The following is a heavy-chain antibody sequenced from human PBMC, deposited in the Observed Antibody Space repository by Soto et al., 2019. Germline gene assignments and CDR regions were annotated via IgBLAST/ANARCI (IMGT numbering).Heavy chain of an antibody. J-gene: IGHJ6*04. CDR3: ARDDVLCDGGRCYGVPLDV. CDR1: GYSFTSYW. V-gene: IGHV5-51*01. CDR2: IYPGDSDT. D-gene: IGHD2-15*01. Sequence: PGESLKISCKGSGYSFTSYWIGWVRQMPGKGLEWMGIIYPGDSDTRYSPSFQGQVTISADTSENTLHLQMDSLRAEDTAVYYCARDDVLCDGGRCYGVPLDVWGKGTTVTVSS.